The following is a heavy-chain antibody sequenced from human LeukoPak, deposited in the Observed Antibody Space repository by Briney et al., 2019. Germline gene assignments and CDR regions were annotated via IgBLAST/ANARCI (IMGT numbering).Heavy chain of an antibody. V-gene: IGHV1-8*01. J-gene: IGHJ5*02. CDR1: GYTFTSYG. CDR2: MNPNNGNT. CDR3: VRDGEGVAISVNYWFDP. Sequence: ASVKVSCKASGYTFTSYGINWVRQAPGQGLEWMGWMNPNNGNTGYAQKFQGRATMTRDTSISTAYMELRGLRSEDTAVYYCVRDGEGVAISVNYWFDPWGQGTLVTVSS. D-gene: IGHD3-10*01.